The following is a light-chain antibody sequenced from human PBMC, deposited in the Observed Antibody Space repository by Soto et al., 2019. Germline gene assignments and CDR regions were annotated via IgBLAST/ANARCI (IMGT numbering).Light chain of an antibody. Sequence: DIVLTQSPGIVSLSPGERATLSCRASQSLSSSFLAWYQQKRGQAPRLLIYGASSRATGVPDRFSGSGSETDFTLSITRLEPEDFAMYYCQQYENSPITFGLGTRL. J-gene: IGKJ5*01. CDR2: GAS. CDR1: QSLSSSF. V-gene: IGKV3-20*01. CDR3: QQYENSPIT.